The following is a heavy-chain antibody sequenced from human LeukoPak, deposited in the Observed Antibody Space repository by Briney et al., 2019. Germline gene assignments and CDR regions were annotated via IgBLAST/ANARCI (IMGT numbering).Heavy chain of an antibody. D-gene: IGHD6-19*01. Sequence: SETLSLTCTVSGDSISSGDYYRSWIRQPAGKGLEWIGRISSSGSTNYNPSLKSRVTISVDTSKNQFSLKLSSVTAADTAVYYCARARAVAGPDYWGQGTLVTVSS. CDR1: GDSISSGDYY. CDR2: ISSSGST. J-gene: IGHJ4*02. V-gene: IGHV4-61*02. CDR3: ARARAVAGPDY.